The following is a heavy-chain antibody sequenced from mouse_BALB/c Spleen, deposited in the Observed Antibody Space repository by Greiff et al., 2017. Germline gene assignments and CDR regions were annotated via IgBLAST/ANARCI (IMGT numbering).Heavy chain of an antibody. J-gene: IGHJ2*01. Sequence: QVQLKESGAELAKPGASVKMSCKASGYTFTSYWMHWVKQRPGQGLEWIGYINPSTGYTEYNQKFKDKATLTADKSSSTAYMQLSSLTSEDSAVYYCARGYRYYFDYWGQGTTLTVSS. CDR1: GYTFTSYW. CDR2: INPSTGYT. D-gene: IGHD2-14*01. CDR3: ARGYRYYFDY. V-gene: IGHV1-7*01.